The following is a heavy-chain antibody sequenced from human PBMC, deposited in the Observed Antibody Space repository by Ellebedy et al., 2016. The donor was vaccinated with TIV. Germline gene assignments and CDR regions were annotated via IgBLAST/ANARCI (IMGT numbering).Heavy chain of an antibody. CDR2: ISAYNGDT. V-gene: IGHV1-18*01. D-gene: IGHD3-3*01. J-gene: IGHJ4*02. CDR3: ARMNDYWSAYHYYFDN. Sequence: AASVKVSCKASGYNLTTFGITWVRQAPGQGLEWMGWISAYNGDTNYVQNLQGRVTMTTDTSTSTAYMELRSLRPDDTAVYYCARMNDYWSAYHYYFDNWGQGTLVAVPS. CDR1: GYNLTTFG.